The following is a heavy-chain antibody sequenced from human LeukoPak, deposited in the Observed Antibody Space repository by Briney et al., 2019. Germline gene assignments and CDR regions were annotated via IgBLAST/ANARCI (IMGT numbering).Heavy chain of an antibody. CDR3: AREGRYRYSGSYDY. CDR2: IGTAGDT. D-gene: IGHD1-26*01. CDR1: GFTFSSYD. J-gene: IGHJ4*02. V-gene: IGHV3-13*01. Sequence: PGGSLRLSCAASGFTFSSYDMHWARQATGKGLEWVSAIGTAGDTYYPGSVKGRFTISRENAKNSLYLQMNSLRAGDTAVYYCAREGRYRYSGSYDYWGQGTLVTVSS.